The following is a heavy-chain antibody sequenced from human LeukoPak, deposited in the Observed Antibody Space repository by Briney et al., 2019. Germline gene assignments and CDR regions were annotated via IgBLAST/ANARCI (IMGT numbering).Heavy chain of an antibody. CDR3: ARDRFMTTVYDAFDI. V-gene: IGHV4-59*01. J-gene: IGHJ3*02. D-gene: IGHD2/OR15-2a*01. CDR1: GGYISNFY. Sequence: SETLSLTCTVSGGYISNFYWSWIRQPPGKGLEWIGYIYYSGSTNYNPSLKSRVTISVDTSKNQFSLKLSSVTAADTAVYYCARDRFMTTVYDAFDIWGQGTMVTVSS. CDR2: IYYSGST.